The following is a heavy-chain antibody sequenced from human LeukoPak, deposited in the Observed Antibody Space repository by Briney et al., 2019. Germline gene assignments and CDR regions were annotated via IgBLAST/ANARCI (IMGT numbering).Heavy chain of an antibody. CDR2: IYPGDSDI. CDR1: GYIFASYW. V-gene: IGHV5-51*01. Sequence: GESLKISCKGSGYIFASYWIGWVRPMPGKGLEWMGIIYPGDSDIRYSPSFQGQVTISADKSTSTAYLQWSGLKASDTAMYYCARNWAAAGTYWYFDLWGRGTLVTVSS. D-gene: IGHD6-13*01. CDR3: ARNWAAAGTYWYFDL. J-gene: IGHJ2*01.